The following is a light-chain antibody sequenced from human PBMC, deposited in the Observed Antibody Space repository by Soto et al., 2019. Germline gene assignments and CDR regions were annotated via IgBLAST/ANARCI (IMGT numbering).Light chain of an antibody. V-gene: IGKV3-20*01. CDR2: GAS. CDR3: QHYDSSLYT. Sequence: EIVLTQSPGTLSLSPGDRATLSCRASQSVSRSHLAWYQQKSGQAPRLLIYGASSRATGIPDRFSGSGSGTDFILTINSLEPEDFAVYFCQHYDSSLYTFGLGTKLEIK. J-gene: IGKJ2*01. CDR1: QSVSRSH.